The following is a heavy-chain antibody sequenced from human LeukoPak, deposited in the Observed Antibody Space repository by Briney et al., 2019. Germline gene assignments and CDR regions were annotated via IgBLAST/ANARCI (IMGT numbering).Heavy chain of an antibody. V-gene: IGHV3-64*05. Sequence: GGSLRLSCSASGFTFKSYAMHWVRQAPGKGLEYVSSINTNGANTYYADSVKGRFTISRDNSRNTVYVQMNSLTPEDTAVYYCVKGLDYGSSQMDSWGQGTLVTVSS. D-gene: IGHD6-6*01. CDR1: GFTFKSYA. J-gene: IGHJ4*02. CDR2: INTNGANT. CDR3: VKGLDYGSSQMDS.